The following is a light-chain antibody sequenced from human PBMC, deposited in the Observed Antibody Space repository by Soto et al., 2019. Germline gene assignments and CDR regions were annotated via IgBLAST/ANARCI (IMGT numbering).Light chain of an antibody. CDR2: DAS. CDR1: QSISSW. CDR3: QQYNSFPWT. Sequence: IQMTQSPSTLSASVGDRVTITCRASQSISSWLAWYQQKPGKAPKLLIYDASSLESGVPSRFSGSGSGTEFTLTISSLQPDDLATYYCQQYNSFPWTFGQGTKVDI. V-gene: IGKV1-5*01. J-gene: IGKJ1*01.